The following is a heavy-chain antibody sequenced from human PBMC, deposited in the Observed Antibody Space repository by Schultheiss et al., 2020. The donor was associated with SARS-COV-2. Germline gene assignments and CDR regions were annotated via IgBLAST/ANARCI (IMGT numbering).Heavy chain of an antibody. D-gene: IGHD4-17*01. CDR2: IKQDGSEK. Sequence: GGSLRLSCAASGFTFSSYWMSWVRQAPGKGLEWVANIKQDGSEKYYVDSVKGRFTISRDNAKNTLYLQMNSLRAEDTAVYYCAKDRVLDGDYVVGEYGMDVWGQGTTVTVSS. CDR3: AKDRVLDGDYVVGEYGMDV. J-gene: IGHJ6*02. CDR1: GFTFSSYW. V-gene: IGHV3-7*03.